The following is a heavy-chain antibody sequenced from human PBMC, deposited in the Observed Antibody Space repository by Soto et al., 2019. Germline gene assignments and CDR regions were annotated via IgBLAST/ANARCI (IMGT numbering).Heavy chain of an antibody. J-gene: IGHJ3*02. CDR1: GGSISSYY. D-gene: IGHD3-3*01. CDR3: AREAPYYDFWSGSDAFDI. CDR2: IYYSGST. Sequence: QVQLQESGPGLVKPSETLSLTCTVSGGSISSYYWSWIRQPPGKGLEWIGYIYYSGSTNYNPSLKSRVAISVDTSKNQFSLKLSSGAAADTAVYYCAREAPYYDFWSGSDAFDIWGQGKMVTVSS. V-gene: IGHV4-59*01.